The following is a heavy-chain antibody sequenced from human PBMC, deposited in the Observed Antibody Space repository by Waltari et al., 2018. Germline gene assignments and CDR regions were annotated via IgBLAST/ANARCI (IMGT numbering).Heavy chain of an antibody. CDR2: IIPIFGTA. D-gene: IGHD3-10*01. Sequence: QVQLVQSGAEVKKPGSSVKVPCKASGGTFSSYAISWVRQAPGQGLEWMGGIIPIFGTANYAQKYQGRVTITTDESTSTAYMELSSLRSEDTAVYYCARRGEGSAAFDIWGQGTMVTVSS. J-gene: IGHJ3*02. V-gene: IGHV1-69*05. CDR1: GGTFSSYA. CDR3: ARRGEGSAAFDI.